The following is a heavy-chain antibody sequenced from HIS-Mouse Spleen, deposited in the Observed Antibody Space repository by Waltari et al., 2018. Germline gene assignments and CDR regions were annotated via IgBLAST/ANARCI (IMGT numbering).Heavy chain of an antibody. CDR2: TYSSGST. CDR1: GGSIISSSYY. J-gene: IGHJ2*01. D-gene: IGHD6-13*01. Sequence: QLQLQESGPGLVKPSETLSLTCTVSGGSIISSSYYWVWIRQPPGKGLEWIGKTYSSGSTYYNPSLKSRVTISVDTSKNQFSLKLSSVTAADTAVYYCAREIPYSSSWYDWYFDLWGRGTLVTVSS. CDR3: AREIPYSSSWYDWYFDL. V-gene: IGHV4-39*07.